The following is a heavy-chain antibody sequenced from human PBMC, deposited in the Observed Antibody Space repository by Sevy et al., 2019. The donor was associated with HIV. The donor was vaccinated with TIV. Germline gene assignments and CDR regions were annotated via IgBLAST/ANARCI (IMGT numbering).Heavy chain of an antibody. V-gene: IGHV3-48*02. Sequence: GGSLRLSCAASGFTFSSYSMNWVRQAPGKGLEWVSYISSSSSTIYYADSVKGRFTISRDNAKNSLYLQMNSLRDEDTAVYYCAGQPADRHNAFDIWGQGTIVTVSS. D-gene: IGHD2-2*01. CDR1: GFTFSSYS. CDR3: AGQPADRHNAFDI. CDR2: ISSSSSTI. J-gene: IGHJ3*02.